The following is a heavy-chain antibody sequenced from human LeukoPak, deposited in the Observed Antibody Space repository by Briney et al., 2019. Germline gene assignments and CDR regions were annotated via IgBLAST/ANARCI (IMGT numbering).Heavy chain of an antibody. CDR3: AKDMRTTTVTTYWFDP. V-gene: IGHV4-61*02. D-gene: IGHD4-17*01. CDR2: IYTSGST. J-gene: IGHJ5*02. CDR1: GGSISSGSYY. Sequence: SETLSLTCTVSGGSISSGSYYWSWIRQPAGKGLEWIGRIYTSGSTNYNPSLKSRVTISVDTSKNQFSLKLSSVTAADTAVYYCAKDMRTTTVTTYWFDPWGQGTLVTVSS.